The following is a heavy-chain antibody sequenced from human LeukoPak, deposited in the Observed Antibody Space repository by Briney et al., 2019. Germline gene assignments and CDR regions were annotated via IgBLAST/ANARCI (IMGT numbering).Heavy chain of an antibody. D-gene: IGHD3-3*01. CDR2: IYYSGST. Sequence: SETLSLTCTVSGGSISSYYWSWIRQPPGKGLGWIGYIYYSGSTNYNPSLKSRVTISVDTSKNQFSLKLSSVTAADTAVYYCARGRERFLEWSPFDYWGQGTLVTVSS. V-gene: IGHV4-59*01. CDR3: ARGRERFLEWSPFDY. J-gene: IGHJ4*02. CDR1: GGSISSYY.